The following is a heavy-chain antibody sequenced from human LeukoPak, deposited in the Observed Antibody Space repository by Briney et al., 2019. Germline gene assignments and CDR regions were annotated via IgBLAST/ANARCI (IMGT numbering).Heavy chain of an antibody. J-gene: IGHJ4*02. CDR2: IYTSGST. Sequence: SQTLSLTCTVSGGSISSGSYYWSWIRQPAGKGLEWIGRIYTSGSTSYNPSLKSRVTISVDTSKNQFSLKLSSVTAADTAVYYCARDNSISGYSSSWYRSDYFDYWGQGTLVTVSS. CDR3: ARDNSISGYSSSWYRSDYFDY. V-gene: IGHV4-61*02. CDR1: GGSISSGSYY. D-gene: IGHD6-13*01.